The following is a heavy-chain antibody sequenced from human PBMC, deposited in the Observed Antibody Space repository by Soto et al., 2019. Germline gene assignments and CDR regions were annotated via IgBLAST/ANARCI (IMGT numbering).Heavy chain of an antibody. D-gene: IGHD3-10*01. Sequence: PAGSLRLACAASVVPLYIYGMHGVRQDQGKELEWVAVISYDGSNKYYADSVKGRFTISRDNSKNTLYLQMNSLRGEDTAVYYCAKNPYYYGSGSYKRGMDVWGQGTLVTVSS. CDR2: ISYDGSNK. CDR3: AKNPYYYGSGSYKRGMDV. J-gene: IGHJ6*02. V-gene: IGHV3-30*18. CDR1: VVPLYIYG.